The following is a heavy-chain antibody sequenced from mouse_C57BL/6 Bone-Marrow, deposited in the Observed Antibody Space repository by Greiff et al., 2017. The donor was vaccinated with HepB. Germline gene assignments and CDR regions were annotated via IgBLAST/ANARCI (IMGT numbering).Heavy chain of an antibody. Sequence: QVQLKQPGAELVKPGASVKLSCKASGYTFTSYWMHWVKQRPGQGLEWIGMIHPNSGSTNYNEKFKSKATLTVDKSSSTAYMQLSSLTSEDSAVYYCARSDLLWLRRSAMDYWGQGTSVTVSS. V-gene: IGHV1-64*01. D-gene: IGHD2-2*01. J-gene: IGHJ4*01. CDR3: ARSDLLWLRRSAMDY. CDR2: IHPNSGST. CDR1: GYTFTSYW.